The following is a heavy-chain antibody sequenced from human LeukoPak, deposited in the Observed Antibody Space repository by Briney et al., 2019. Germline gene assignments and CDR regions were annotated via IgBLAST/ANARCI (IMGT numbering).Heavy chain of an antibody. D-gene: IGHD2-2*02. Sequence: QTGGSLRLSCAASGFTFSSYAMSWVRQAPGKGLEWVSIISDNGDYTYYADSVKGRFTISRVNSKNTLYLQMNSLRAEDTAVYYCAKAESPSYIVVVPAAIMPVDYWGQGTLVTVSS. J-gene: IGHJ4*02. CDR3: AKAESPSYIVVVPAAIMPVDY. CDR2: ISDNGDYT. V-gene: IGHV3-23*01. CDR1: GFTFSSYA.